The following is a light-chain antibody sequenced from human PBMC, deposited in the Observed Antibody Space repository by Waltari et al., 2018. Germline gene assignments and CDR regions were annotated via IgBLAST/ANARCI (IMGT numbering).Light chain of an antibody. CDR2: VAS. CDR1: QGISSY. J-gene: IGKJ5*01. V-gene: IGKV1-9*01. CDR3: QQLNNYPLT. Sequence: DIQLTQSPSFLSASVGDRVTITCRASQGISSYLAWYQQKPGKAPKLLIYVASTLQSGVPSRFSGSGSGTEFTLTISSLQPEDCATYYCQQLNNYPLTFGQGTRLEIK.